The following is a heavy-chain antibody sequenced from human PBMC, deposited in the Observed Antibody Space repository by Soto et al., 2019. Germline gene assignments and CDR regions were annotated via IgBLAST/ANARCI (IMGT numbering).Heavy chain of an antibody. J-gene: IGHJ6*02. V-gene: IGHV4-31*03. CDR1: GGSFSSDSFI. Sequence: QVQLQASGPGLVKPSQTLSLTCSVSGGSFSSDSFIWSWVRQFPGKGLEWIGYINYSGTTYYNPSLSRRTTMAVDTSKNQYSLNLSSVTAADTAVYYCARDHKWDGMDVWGQGTTVTVSS. CDR3: ARDHKWDGMDV. D-gene: IGHD1-26*01. CDR2: INYSGTT.